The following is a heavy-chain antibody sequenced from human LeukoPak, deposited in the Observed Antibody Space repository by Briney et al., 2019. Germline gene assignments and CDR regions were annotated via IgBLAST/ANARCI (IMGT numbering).Heavy chain of an antibody. CDR2: ISYDGSLM. V-gene: IGHV3-30*14. CDR3: AGGHSSGSYFNAYHL. J-gene: IGHJ3*01. D-gene: IGHD3-22*01. CDR1: GFTFRRDA. Sequence: HTGGSLRLSCTASGFTFRRDAVQWVRQAPGKGLEWVAVISYDGSLMFYADSVKGRFIISRDSSKNTLYLQMNTLRAEDTAVYYCAGGHSSGSYFNAYHLWGQGTMVTVSS.